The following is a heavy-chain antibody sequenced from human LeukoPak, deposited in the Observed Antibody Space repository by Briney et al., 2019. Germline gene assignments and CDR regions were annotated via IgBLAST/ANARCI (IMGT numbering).Heavy chain of an antibody. CDR3: ARERGYCSSTSCYEGYYYYYMDV. D-gene: IGHD2-2*01. V-gene: IGHV4-4*02. CDR2: IYHSGST. CDR1: GGSISSSNW. Sequence: SETLSLTCTVSGGSISSSNWWSWVRQPPGKGLEWIGEIYHSGSTNYNPSLKSRVTISVDKSKNQFSLKLSSVTAADTAVYYCARERGYCSSTSCYEGYYYYYMDVWGKGTTVTVSS. J-gene: IGHJ6*03.